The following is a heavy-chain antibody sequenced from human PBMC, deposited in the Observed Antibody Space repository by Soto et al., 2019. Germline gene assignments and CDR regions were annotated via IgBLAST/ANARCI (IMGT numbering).Heavy chain of an antibody. CDR2: ISAYNANT. CDR1: GYNFTTYG. J-gene: IGHJ3*02. V-gene: IGHV1-18*01. D-gene: IGHD1-26*01. CDR3: AREIQSESYALGAFDI. Sequence: QVQLVQSGAEVKKTGASVKVSCKASGYNFTTYGISWVRQAPGQGLDWMGWISAYNANTHYAQKLDGRVTMTTDTSTSTAYMELRSLRSDDTAVYYCAREIQSESYALGAFDIWGQGTMVTVSS.